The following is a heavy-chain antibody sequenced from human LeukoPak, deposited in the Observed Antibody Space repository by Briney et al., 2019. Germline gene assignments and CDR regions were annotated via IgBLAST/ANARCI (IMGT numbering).Heavy chain of an antibody. V-gene: IGHV3-30-3*01. Sequence: TGGSLRLSCAASGFTFNTYSMHWVRQAPGKGLEWVALIPYDGNNKYYADSVKGRFTISRDNSKNTLYLQMNSLRAEDTAVYYCAKAAHDYGDHYGMDVWGQGTTVTVSS. CDR3: AKAAHDYGDHYGMDV. J-gene: IGHJ6*02. D-gene: IGHD4-17*01. CDR1: GFTFNTYS. CDR2: IPYDGNNK.